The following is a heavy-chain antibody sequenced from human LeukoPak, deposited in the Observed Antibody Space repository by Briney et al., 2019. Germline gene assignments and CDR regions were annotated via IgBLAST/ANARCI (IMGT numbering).Heavy chain of an antibody. CDR3: ASLGSGSYEVDY. CDR1: GGSFSGYY. V-gene: IGHV4-34*01. CDR2: INHSGST. J-gene: IGHJ4*02. D-gene: IGHD1-26*01. Sequence: SETLSLTCAVYGGSFSGYYRSWIRQPPGKGLEWIGEINHSGSTNYNPSLKSRVTISVDTSKNQFSLKLSSVTAADTAIYYCASLGSGSYEVDYWGQGTLVTVSS.